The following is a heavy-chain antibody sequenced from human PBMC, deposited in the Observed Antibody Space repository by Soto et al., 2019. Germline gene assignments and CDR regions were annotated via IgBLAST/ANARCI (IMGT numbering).Heavy chain of an antibody. Sequence: QVQLVQSGAEVKKPGSSVTVSCKTSGGTFSKDAINWVRQAPGQGLEWMGLLIPVFGSPIYAQKFQGRISRTADESTSTAFMDLSSLRSEDTAVYYCTRVLGYTFEPGKTRYYAMDVWGQGTTVSVSS. CDR3: TRVLGYTFEPGKTRYYAMDV. J-gene: IGHJ6*02. CDR2: LIPVFGSP. V-gene: IGHV1-69*01. D-gene: IGHD5-18*01. CDR1: GGTFSKDA.